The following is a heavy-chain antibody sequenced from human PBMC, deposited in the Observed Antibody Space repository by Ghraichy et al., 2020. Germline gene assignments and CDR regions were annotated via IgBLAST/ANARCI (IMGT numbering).Heavy chain of an antibody. J-gene: IGHJ6*02. CDR1: GGSISSSSYY. V-gene: IGHV4-39*01. D-gene: IGHD2-2*01. CDR2: IYYSGST. Sequence: SETLSLTCTVSGGSISSSSYYWGWIRQPPGKGLEWIGSIYYSGSTYYNPSLKSRVTISVDTSKNQFSLKLSSVTAADTAVYYCARQPCSSTSCPSYYYYYGMDVWGQGTTVTVSS. CDR3: ARQPCSSTSCPSYYYYYGMDV.